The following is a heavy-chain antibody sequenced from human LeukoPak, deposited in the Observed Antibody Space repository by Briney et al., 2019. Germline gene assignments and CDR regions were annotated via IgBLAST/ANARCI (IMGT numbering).Heavy chain of an antibody. D-gene: IGHD6-13*01. V-gene: IGHV3-23*01. J-gene: IGHJ4*02. Sequence: GGSLRLSCAASGFTFSSYAMSWVRQAPGKGLEWVSAISGSGGSTYYADSVKGRFNISRDNSKNTLYLQMNSLRAEDTAVYYCAKDRTPLGQQPFDYWGQGTLVTVSS. CDR2: ISGSGGST. CDR1: GFTFSSYA. CDR3: AKDRTPLGQQPFDY.